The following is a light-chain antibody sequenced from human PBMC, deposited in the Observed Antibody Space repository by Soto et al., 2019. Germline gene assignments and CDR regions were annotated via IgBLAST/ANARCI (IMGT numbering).Light chain of an antibody. J-gene: IGLJ2*01. CDR3: SSYTSSNTRVV. CDR1: SSDVGGYNY. V-gene: IGLV2-14*01. CDR2: DVS. Sequence: QSALTQSASVSGSPGQSITISCTGTSSDVGGYNYVSWYQQHPGKAPKLMIYDVSNRPSGVSNRFSGSKSGNTASLTISGLQAEDEADYYCSSYTSSNTRVVFGGGTKLTVL.